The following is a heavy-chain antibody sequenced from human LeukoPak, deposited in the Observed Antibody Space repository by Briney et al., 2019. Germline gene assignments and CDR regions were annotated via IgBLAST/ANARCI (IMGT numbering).Heavy chain of an antibody. CDR1: GGSISSYY. V-gene: IGHV4-4*09. J-gene: IGHJ4*02. Sequence: SETLSLTCTVSGGSISSYYWSWIRQPPGKGLEWIGYIYTSGSTNYNPSLKSRVTIPVDTSKNQFSLKLSSVTAADTAVYYCARQLHYDFWSGYPYYFDYWGRGTLVTVSS. CDR2: IYTSGST. CDR3: ARQLHYDFWSGYPYYFDY. D-gene: IGHD3-3*01.